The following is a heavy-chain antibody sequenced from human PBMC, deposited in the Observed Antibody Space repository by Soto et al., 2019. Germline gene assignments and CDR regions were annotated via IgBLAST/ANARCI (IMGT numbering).Heavy chain of an antibody. D-gene: IGHD4-17*01. CDR3: ARDRHGDEIDY. J-gene: IGHJ4*02. Sequence: QVQLQESGPGLVKPSPTLSLTCTVSGASISSGTYYWTWIRQHPGKGLEWIGYIYYSGSTYYNPSLKSRLTMSVDTSKNQFSLKLSSVTAADTAVYFCARDRHGDEIDYWGQGTLVTVSS. CDR1: GASISSGTYY. V-gene: IGHV4-31*03. CDR2: IYYSGST.